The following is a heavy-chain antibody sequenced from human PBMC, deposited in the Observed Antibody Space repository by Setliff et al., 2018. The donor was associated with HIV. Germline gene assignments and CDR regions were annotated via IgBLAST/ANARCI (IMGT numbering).Heavy chain of an antibody. J-gene: IGHJ4*02. CDR1: SGSFSGYR. D-gene: IGHD3-22*01. V-gene: IGHV4-34*01. CDR3: ARGDYYDSTGYEGLYS. Sequence: KTSETLSLTCAVYSGSFSGYRWTWISQPPGKGLEWIGEINHRGSTTYNPSLRSRVTISVDTSKNQFSLKLNSVTAADTAVYYCARGDYYDSTGYEGLYSWGRGTLFTVSS. CDR2: INHRGST.